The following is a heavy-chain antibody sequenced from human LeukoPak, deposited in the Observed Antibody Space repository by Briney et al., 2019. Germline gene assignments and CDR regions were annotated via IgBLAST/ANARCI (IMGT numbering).Heavy chain of an antibody. CDR1: GFTFSSYG. V-gene: IGHV3-21*04. D-gene: IGHD4/OR15-4a*01. CDR2: ISSSSYI. Sequence: PGGSLRLSCAASGFTFSSYGMSWVRQAPGKGLEWVSSISSSSYIYYADSVKGRFTISRDNSKNTLYLQVNSLRAEDTAVYYCARRAGAYSHPYDYWGQGTLVTVSS. CDR3: ARRAGAYSHPYDY. J-gene: IGHJ4*02.